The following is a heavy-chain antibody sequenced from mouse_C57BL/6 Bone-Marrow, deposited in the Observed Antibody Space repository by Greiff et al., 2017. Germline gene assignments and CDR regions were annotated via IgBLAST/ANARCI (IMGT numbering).Heavy chain of an antibody. Sequence: QVQLQQSGPELVKPGASVKLSCKASGYTFTSYDINWVKQRPGQGLEWIGWIYPRDGSTKYNEKFMGEGTLTVVTSSSTAYMELHSLASEDSAVYFCARLEFDGSSGDWYFDVWGTGTTVTVSS. D-gene: IGHD1-1*01. CDR3: ARLEFDGSSGDWYFDV. J-gene: IGHJ1*03. V-gene: IGHV1-85*01. CDR1: GYTFTSYD. CDR2: IYPRDGST.